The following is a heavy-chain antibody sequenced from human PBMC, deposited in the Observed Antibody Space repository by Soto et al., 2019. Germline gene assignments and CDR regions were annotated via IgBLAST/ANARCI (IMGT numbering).Heavy chain of an antibody. CDR2: INPSGGST. J-gene: IGHJ6*03. V-gene: IGHV1-46*03. CDR1: GYTFTSYY. CDR3: AREGSSWSRPYYYYMDV. Sequence: GASVKVSCKASGYTFTSYYMHWVRQAPGQGLEWMGIINPSGGSTSYAQKFQGRVTMTRDTSTSTVYMELSSLRSEDTAVYYCAREGSSWSRPYYYYMDVWGKGTTVTVSS. D-gene: IGHD6-13*01.